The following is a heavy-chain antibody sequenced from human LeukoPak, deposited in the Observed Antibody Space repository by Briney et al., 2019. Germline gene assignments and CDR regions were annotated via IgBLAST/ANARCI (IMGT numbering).Heavy chain of an antibody. CDR1: GGSISSGGYY. J-gene: IGHJ4*02. Sequence: SQTLSLTCTVSGGSISSGGYYWSWIRQHPGKGLEWIGYIYYSGSTYYNPSLKSRVTISVDTSENQFSLKLSSVTAADTAVYYCARGRGDSSGYFDYWGQGTLVTVSS. V-gene: IGHV4-31*03. D-gene: IGHD3-22*01. CDR3: ARGRGDSSGYFDY. CDR2: IYYSGST.